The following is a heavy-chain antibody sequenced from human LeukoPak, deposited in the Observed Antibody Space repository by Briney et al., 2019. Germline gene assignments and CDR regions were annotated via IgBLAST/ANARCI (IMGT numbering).Heavy chain of an antibody. Sequence: GGSLRLSCAASGFTFSSYSMNWVRQAPGKGLEWVSYISSSSSTIYYADSVKGRFTISRDNAKNSLYLQMNSLRAEDTAVYYYARDHHLPDYGDYEDYFDYWGQGTLVTVSS. V-gene: IGHV3-48*01. CDR2: ISSSSSTI. CDR1: GFTFSSYS. D-gene: IGHD4-17*01. CDR3: ARDHHLPDYGDYEDYFDY. J-gene: IGHJ4*02.